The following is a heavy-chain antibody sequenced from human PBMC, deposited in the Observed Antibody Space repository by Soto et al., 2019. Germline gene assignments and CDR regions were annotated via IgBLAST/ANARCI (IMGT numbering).Heavy chain of an antibody. D-gene: IGHD3-3*01. CDR3: ARDYDFWSGYHNYYYYGMDV. J-gene: IGHJ6*01. Sequence: QVQLVESGGGVVQPGRSLRLSCAASGFTFSSYAMHWVRQAPGKGLEWVAVISYDGSNKYYADSVKGRFTISRDNSKNTLYLQMNSLRAEDTAVYYCARDYDFWSGYHNYYYYGMDVW. CDR1: GFTFSSYA. V-gene: IGHV3-30-3*01. CDR2: ISYDGSNK.